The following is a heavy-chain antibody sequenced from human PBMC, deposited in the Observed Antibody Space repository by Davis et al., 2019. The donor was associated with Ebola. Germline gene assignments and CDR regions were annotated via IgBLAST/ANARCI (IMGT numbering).Heavy chain of an antibody. CDR1: GYTFTSYA. V-gene: IGHV1-69*13. J-gene: IGHJ4*02. CDR2: IIPIFGTA. Sequence: AASVKVSCKASGYTFTSYAISWVRQAPGQGLEWMGGIIPIFGTANYAQKFQGRVTITADESTSTAYMELRSLRSDDTAVYYCARGETFSGWYVYWGQGTLVTVSS. D-gene: IGHD6-19*01. CDR3: ARGETFSGWYVY.